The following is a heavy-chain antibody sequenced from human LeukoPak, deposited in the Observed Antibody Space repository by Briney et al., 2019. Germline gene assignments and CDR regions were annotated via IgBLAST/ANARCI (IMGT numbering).Heavy chain of an antibody. D-gene: IGHD3-9*01. Sequence: PSETLSLTCTVSGGSISSYYWSWIRQPPGKGLEWIGYIYYSGSTNYNPSLKSRVTISVDTSKNQFSLKLSSVTAADTAVYYCARGLKEYDILTGYYIEYYSDYWGQGTLVTVSS. CDR1: GGSISSYY. J-gene: IGHJ4*02. V-gene: IGHV4-59*01. CDR2: IYYSGST. CDR3: ARGLKEYDILTGYYIEYYSDY.